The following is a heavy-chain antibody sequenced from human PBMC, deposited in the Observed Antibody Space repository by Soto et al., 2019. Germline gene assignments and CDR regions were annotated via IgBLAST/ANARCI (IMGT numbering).Heavy chain of an antibody. V-gene: IGHV4-59*08. J-gene: IGHJ5*02. CDR1: GGSISSYY. CDR2: IYYSGST. CDR3: ARHARYYDIVTGYSTLSWFDP. Sequence: QVQLQESGPGLVKPSETLSLTCTVSGGSISSYYWSWIRQPPGKGLEWIGYIYYSGSTNYNPSLRXXVIISVDTSKXXFXLXXSSVTAADTAVDYCARHARYYDIVTGYSTLSWFDPWGQGTLVTVSS. D-gene: IGHD3-9*01.